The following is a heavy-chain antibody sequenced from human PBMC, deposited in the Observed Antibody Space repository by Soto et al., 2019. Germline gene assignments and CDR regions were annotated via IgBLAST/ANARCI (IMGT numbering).Heavy chain of an antibody. CDR1: GFTLSMYS. CDR3: ARDQLILQANDFFYGSDV. D-gene: IGHD2-21*02. J-gene: IGHJ6*02. V-gene: IGHV3-7*03. CDR2: IPQEGSDG. Sequence: GGSLRLSCEVSGFTLSMYSMTWVRQAPGKGLEWVAKIPQEGSDGHYVDSVKGRFTISRDNAKNSVYLQMNSLRAEDTAVYYCARDQLILQANDFFYGSDVWGQGAKVTFSS.